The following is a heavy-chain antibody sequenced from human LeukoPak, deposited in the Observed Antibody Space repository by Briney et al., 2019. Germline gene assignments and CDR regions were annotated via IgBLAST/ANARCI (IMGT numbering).Heavy chain of an antibody. D-gene: IGHD6-6*01. Sequence: GGSLRLSCAASGFTFSSYSMNWVRQAPGKGLEWVSSISSSSSYIYYADSVKGRFTISRDNAKNSLYLQINSLRAEDTAVYYCARTSSSFIWDAFDIWGQETMVTVSS. CDR3: ARTSSSFIWDAFDI. CDR2: ISSSSSYI. CDR1: GFTFSSYS. V-gene: IGHV3-21*01. J-gene: IGHJ3*02.